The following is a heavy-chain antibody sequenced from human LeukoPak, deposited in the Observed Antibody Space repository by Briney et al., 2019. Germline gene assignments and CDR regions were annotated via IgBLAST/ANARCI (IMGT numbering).Heavy chain of an antibody. J-gene: IGHJ6*02. CDR1: GYTFTGYY. D-gene: IGHD3-9*01. Sequence: GASVKVSCKASGYTFTGYYMHWVRQAPGQGLEWMGWINPNSGGTNYAQKFQGRVTMTRDTPISTAYMELSRLRSDDTAVYYCARARDLLTGYYIDGMDVWGQGNTVTVSS. V-gene: IGHV1-2*02. CDR3: ARARDLLTGYYIDGMDV. CDR2: INPNSGGT.